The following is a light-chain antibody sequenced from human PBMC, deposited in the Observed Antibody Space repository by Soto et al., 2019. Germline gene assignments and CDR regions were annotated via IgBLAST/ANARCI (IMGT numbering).Light chain of an antibody. J-gene: IGLJ2*01. CDR1: SSNIGAGYT. Sequence: QSVLTQPPSVSGAPGQRVTISCTGSSSNIGAGYTVHWYQQIPGTAPKLLIYGNTNRPSGVPDRFSGSKSGTSASLAITGLQAEDEADYYCQSYDSSLRGSLFGGGTQLTVL. CDR3: QSYDSSLRGSL. CDR2: GNT. V-gene: IGLV1-40*01.